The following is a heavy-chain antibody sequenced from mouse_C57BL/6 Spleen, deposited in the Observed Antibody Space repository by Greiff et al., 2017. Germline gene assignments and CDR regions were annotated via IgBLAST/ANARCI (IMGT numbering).Heavy chain of an antibody. Sequence: QVQLQQSGPELVKPGASVKISCKASGYSFTSYYIHWVKQRPGQGLEWIGWIHPGRGNTKYNEKFKGKATLTADTSSSTAYMQLSRRTSEDSAVYVYARGKVYYSNPAWFAYWGQGTLVTVSA. CDR3: ARGKVYYSNPAWFAY. V-gene: IGHV1-66*01. D-gene: IGHD2-5*01. J-gene: IGHJ3*01. CDR1: GYSFTSYY. CDR2: IHPGRGNT.